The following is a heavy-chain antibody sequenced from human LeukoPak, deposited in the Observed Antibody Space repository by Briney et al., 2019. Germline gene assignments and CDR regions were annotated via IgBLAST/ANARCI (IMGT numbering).Heavy chain of an antibody. J-gene: IGHJ4*02. D-gene: IGHD3-22*01. CDR3: TRDRYYYDSSGHPYCFDY. CDR1: GFAFSSYE. V-gene: IGHV3-48*03. Sequence: GGSLRFSCAASGFAFSSYEMNWVRQAPGKGLEWVSYISSSGSIIYYADSVKGRFISSRDNAKNSLYLQMNSLRAEDTAVYHCTRDRYYYDSSGHPYCFDYWGQGTLVTVSS. CDR2: ISSSGSII.